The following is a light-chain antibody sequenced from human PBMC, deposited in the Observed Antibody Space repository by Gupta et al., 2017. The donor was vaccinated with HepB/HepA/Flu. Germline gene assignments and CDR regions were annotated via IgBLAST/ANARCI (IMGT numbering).Light chain of an antibody. J-gene: IGKJ1*01. CDR1: QPVNTN. Sequence: EVVMTQSPGTLSVSPGESATLLCRASQPVNTNLAWYQQKPGQAPRLLIHRVSNRATDTPYRFSGSGSETEFTLTISSLQAEDVALYYCQHHNNWPGTFGQGTKVEI. CDR3: QHHNNWPGT. CDR2: RVS. V-gene: IGKV3-15*01.